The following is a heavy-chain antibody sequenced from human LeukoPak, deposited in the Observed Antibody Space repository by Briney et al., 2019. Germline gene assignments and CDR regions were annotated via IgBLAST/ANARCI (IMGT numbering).Heavy chain of an antibody. V-gene: IGHV3-20*04. D-gene: IGHD3-22*01. Sequence: GGSLRLSCAASGFTFDDYAMSWVRQAPGKGLEWVSGINWNAGSTGYADSVKGRFTISRDNAKNSLYLQMNSLRAEDTAVYYCARVEYYYDSSGYSYFDYWGQGTLVTVSS. CDR1: GFTFDDYA. CDR3: ARVEYYYDSSGYSYFDY. J-gene: IGHJ4*02. CDR2: INWNAGST.